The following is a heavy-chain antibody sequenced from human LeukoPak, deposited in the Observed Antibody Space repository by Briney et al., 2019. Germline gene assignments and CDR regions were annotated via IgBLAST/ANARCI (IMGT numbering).Heavy chain of an antibody. CDR2: IYSSGST. Sequence: PSETLSLTCTVSGSSISSGGYYWGWIRQPPGKGLEWIGSIYSSGSTYYNPSLKSRVTISVDTSKNQFSLKLSSVIGADTAVYYCASPGGGPTDYWGQGTLVTVSS. D-gene: IGHD3-16*01. CDR1: GSSISSGGYY. V-gene: IGHV4-39*01. CDR3: ASPGGGPTDY. J-gene: IGHJ4*02.